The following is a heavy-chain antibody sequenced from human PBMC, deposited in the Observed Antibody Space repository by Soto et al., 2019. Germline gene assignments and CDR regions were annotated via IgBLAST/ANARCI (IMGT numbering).Heavy chain of an antibody. CDR1: GGTFSSYA. D-gene: IGHD3-10*01. J-gene: IGHJ5*02. Sequence: QVQLVQSGAEVKKPGSSVKVSCKASGGTFSSYAISWVRQAPGQGLEWMGGISPIFGTANYAQKFQGRVTITADESTSTDYMELSSLRYEDTAVYYCARDLTMAQFDPWGQGTLVTVSS. CDR2: ISPIFGTA. V-gene: IGHV1-69*12. CDR3: ARDLTMAQFDP.